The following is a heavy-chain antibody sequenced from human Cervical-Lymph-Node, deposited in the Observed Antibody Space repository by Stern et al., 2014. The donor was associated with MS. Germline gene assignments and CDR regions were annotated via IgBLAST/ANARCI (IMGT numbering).Heavy chain of an antibody. V-gene: IGHV3-30-3*01. CDR3: ARDSDLNSSGWSTFDY. D-gene: IGHD6-19*01. Sequence: QVQLVESGGGVVQPGRSLRLSCAASGFTFSSYAMHWVRQAPGKGLEWVAVISYDGSNKYYADSVKGRFTISRDNSKNTLYLQMNSLRAEDTAVYYCARDSDLNSSGWSTFDYWGQGTLVTVSS. CDR1: GFTFSSYA. CDR2: ISYDGSNK. J-gene: IGHJ4*02.